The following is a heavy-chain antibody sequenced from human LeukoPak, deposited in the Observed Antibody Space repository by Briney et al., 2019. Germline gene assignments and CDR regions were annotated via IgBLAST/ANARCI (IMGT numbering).Heavy chain of an antibody. CDR3: ARDAIEQNYYYYMDV. CDR1: GFTFSSYA. J-gene: IGHJ6*03. D-gene: IGHD1/OR15-1a*01. Sequence: GGSLRLSCAASGFTFSSYAMHWVCQAPGKGLEWVAVISYDGSNKYYADSVKGRFTISRDNSKNTLYLQMNSLRAEDTAVYYCARDAIEQNYYYYMDVWGKGTTVTVSS. CDR2: ISYDGSNK. V-gene: IGHV3-30*04.